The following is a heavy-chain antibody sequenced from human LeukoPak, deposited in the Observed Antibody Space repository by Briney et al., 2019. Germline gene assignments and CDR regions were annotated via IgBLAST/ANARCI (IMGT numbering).Heavy chain of an antibody. J-gene: IGHJ4*02. CDR2: IDWDDDK. CDR3: ARTDNYYGSHYYFDY. V-gene: IGHV2-70*01. CDR1: GFSLSTSGMC. D-gene: IGHD3-10*01. Sequence: SGPTLVNPPQTLTLTCTFSGFSLSTSGMCVSWIRQPPGKALEWLALIDWDDDKYYSTSLKTRLTISKDTSKNQVVLTMTNMDPVDTATYYCARTDNYYGSHYYFDYWGQGTLVTVSS.